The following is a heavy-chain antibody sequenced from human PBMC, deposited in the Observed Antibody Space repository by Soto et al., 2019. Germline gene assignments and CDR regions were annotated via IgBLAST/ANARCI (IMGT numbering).Heavy chain of an antibody. CDR3: ARELTRISHDAFVI. CDR1: GFTVSSNY. D-gene: IGHD2-15*01. Sequence: PGGSLRLSCAASGFTVSSNYMSWVRQAPGKVLEWVSVIYSGGSTYYADSVKGRFTISRHNSKNTLYLQMNSLRAEDTAVYYCARELTRISHDAFVIWGQGTMVTVSS. CDR2: IYSGGST. V-gene: IGHV3-53*04. J-gene: IGHJ3*02.